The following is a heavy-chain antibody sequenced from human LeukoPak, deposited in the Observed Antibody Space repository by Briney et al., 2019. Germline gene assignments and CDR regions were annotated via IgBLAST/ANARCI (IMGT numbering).Heavy chain of an antibody. D-gene: IGHD3-22*01. J-gene: IGHJ4*02. Sequence: GASVKVSCKASGYTFSSYYMHWVRQAPGQGLEWMGIINPSGGNTKYAQKFQGRVTMTRDTSTSTVYMELSSLRSEDTAVYYCARDDSSGPQVYWGQGTLVTVSS. V-gene: IGHV1-46*01. CDR2: INPSGGNT. CDR1: GYTFSSYY. CDR3: ARDDSSGPQVY.